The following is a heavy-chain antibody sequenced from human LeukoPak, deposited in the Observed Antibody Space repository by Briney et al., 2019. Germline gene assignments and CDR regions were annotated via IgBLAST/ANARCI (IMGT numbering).Heavy chain of an antibody. J-gene: IGHJ4*02. CDR2: IYWDDDK. D-gene: IGHD6-13*01. Sequence: QTLSLTCTVSGGSISSGSYYWSWIRQPPGKALEWLALIYWDDDKRYSPSLKSRLTITKDTSKNQVVLTMTNMDPVDTATYYCAHRLRYSSSWPTYYFDYWGQGTLVTVSS. V-gene: IGHV2-5*08. CDR1: GGSISSGSYY. CDR3: AHRLRYSSSWPTYYFDY.